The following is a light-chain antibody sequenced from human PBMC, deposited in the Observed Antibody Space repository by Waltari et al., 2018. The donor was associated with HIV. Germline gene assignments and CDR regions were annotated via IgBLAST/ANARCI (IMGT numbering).Light chain of an antibody. CDR1: TSNTGSNND. J-gene: IGLJ3*02. CDR2: GDS. CDR3: QSYNNTLSGSRV. V-gene: IGLV1-40*01. Sequence: SVLMQPPSVSGAPGQRVTISCTGNTSNTGSNNDVHWFQPFQGTAPKLLIYGDSIRPSGVPDRFSGSKAGTSASLAITGLQAEDEGYYYCQSYNNTLSGSRVFGGGTKVTVL.